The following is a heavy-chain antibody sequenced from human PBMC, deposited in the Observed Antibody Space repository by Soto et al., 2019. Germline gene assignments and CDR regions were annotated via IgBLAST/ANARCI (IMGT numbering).Heavy chain of an antibody. D-gene: IGHD3-22*01. Sequence: SVKVSCKASGGPFSSYAISWVRQAPGQGLEWMGGIIPIFGTANYAQKFQGRVTITADESTSTAYMELSSLRSEDAAVYYRARSSGYYFVFDYWGHGTLVTVSS. V-gene: IGHV1-69*13. CDR1: GGPFSSYA. CDR3: ARSSGYYFVFDY. CDR2: IIPIFGTA. J-gene: IGHJ4*01.